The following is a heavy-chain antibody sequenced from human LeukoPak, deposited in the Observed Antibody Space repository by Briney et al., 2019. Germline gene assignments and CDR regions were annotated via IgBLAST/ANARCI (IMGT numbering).Heavy chain of an antibody. CDR1: GYTFTNYG. CDR3: ARHSTVTINWFDP. Sequence: ASVKVSCKTSGYTFTNYGISWVRQAPGQGLEWMGWISAYNGYTKYVQNFQGRVTMTTDTSTSTVYLELRSLRSDDTAVYYCARHSTVTINWFDPWGQGTLVTVSS. D-gene: IGHD4-17*01. V-gene: IGHV1-18*01. CDR2: ISAYNGYT. J-gene: IGHJ5*02.